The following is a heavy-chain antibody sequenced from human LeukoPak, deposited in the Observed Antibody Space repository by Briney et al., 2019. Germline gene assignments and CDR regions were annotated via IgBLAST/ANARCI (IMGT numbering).Heavy chain of an antibody. V-gene: IGHV3-11*01. CDR1: GFTFSDYY. D-gene: IGHD3-10*01. CDR2: ISSSGSTI. J-gene: IGHJ6*02. CDR3: ARVIPFSGSYYYYYYGMDV. Sequence: GGSLRLSCAASGFTFSDYYMSWIRQAPGKGLEWVSYISSSGSTIYYADSVKGRFTISRDNAKNSLYLQMNSLRAEDTAVYYCARVIPFSGSYYYYYYGMDVWGQGTTVTVSS.